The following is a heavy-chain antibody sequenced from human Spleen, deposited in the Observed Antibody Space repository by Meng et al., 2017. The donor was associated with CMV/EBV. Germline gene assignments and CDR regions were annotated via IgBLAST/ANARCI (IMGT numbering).Heavy chain of an antibody. D-gene: IGHD5-18*01. CDR2: IIPILGTA. V-gene: IGHV1-69*05. CDR1: GDTLSSYA. J-gene: IGHJ6*01. Sequence: SVKVSCKASGDTLSSYAISWVRQAPGHGLEWMGGIIPILGTANYAQRYQGRVTITTDESTSTAYMELSSLRSEDTAVYYCARDTVVDTPMVGGMDVWGQGTTVTVSS. CDR3: ARDTVVDTPMVGGMDV.